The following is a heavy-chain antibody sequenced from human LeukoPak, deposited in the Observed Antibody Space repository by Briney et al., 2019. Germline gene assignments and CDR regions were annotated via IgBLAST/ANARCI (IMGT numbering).Heavy chain of an antibody. J-gene: IGHJ4*02. CDR2: IGGGGGST. CDR3: AKGHRYCTSGNCNSAVDY. V-gene: IGHV3-23*01. Sequence: GGSLRLSCSMSGFTLSHYAMSWVRQAPGKGLEWVSTIGGGGGSTDYTDSVKGRFTISRDNSKNTLYLQMNSLGAEDTAVHYCAKGHRYCTSGNCNSAVDYWGQGTLVTVSS. CDR1: GFTLSHYA. D-gene: IGHD2-15*01.